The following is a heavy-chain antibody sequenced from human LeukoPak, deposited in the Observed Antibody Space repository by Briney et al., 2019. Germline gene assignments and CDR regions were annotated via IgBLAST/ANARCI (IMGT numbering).Heavy chain of an antibody. Sequence: PGGSLRLSCAASGFTFSSYAMSWVRQAPGKGLEWVSAISGSGGSTYYADSVKGRFTISRDNSKNTLYLQMNSLRAEDTAAYYRANLIAVAGTVTGFQHWGQGTLVTVSS. CDR2: ISGSGGST. V-gene: IGHV3-23*01. CDR1: GFTFSSYA. CDR3: ANLIAVAGTVTGFQH. J-gene: IGHJ1*01. D-gene: IGHD6-19*01.